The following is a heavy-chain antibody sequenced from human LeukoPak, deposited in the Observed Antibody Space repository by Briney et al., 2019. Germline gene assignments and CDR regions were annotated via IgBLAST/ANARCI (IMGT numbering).Heavy chain of an antibody. CDR2: IYYSGST. V-gene: IGHV4-31*03. D-gene: IGHD5-18*01. CDR1: GGSISSGGYY. Sequence: SQTLSLTCTVSGGSISSGGYYWSWIRQPPGKGLEWIGYIYYSGSTYYNPSLKSRVTISVDTSKNQFSLKLSSVTAADTAVYYCARTDTAMVTFVYWGQGTLVTVSS. CDR3: ARTDTAMVTFVY. J-gene: IGHJ4*02.